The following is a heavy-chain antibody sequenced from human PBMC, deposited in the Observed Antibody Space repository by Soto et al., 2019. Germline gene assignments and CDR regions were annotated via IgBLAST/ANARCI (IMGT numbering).Heavy chain of an antibody. CDR1: GFTFSSYA. Sequence: PGGSLRLSCAASGFTFSSYAMSWVRQAPGKGLEWVSAISGSGGSTYYADSEKGRFTISRDNSKNTLYLQMNSLRAEDTAVYYCAKVLRYCSITSCSGDYYYYYGMDVWGQGTTVTVSS. J-gene: IGHJ6*02. CDR2: ISGSGGST. CDR3: AKVLRYCSITSCSGDYYYYYGMDV. V-gene: IGHV3-23*01. D-gene: IGHD2-2*01.